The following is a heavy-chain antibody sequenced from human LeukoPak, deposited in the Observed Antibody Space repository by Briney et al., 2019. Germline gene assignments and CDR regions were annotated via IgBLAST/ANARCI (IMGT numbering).Heavy chain of an antibody. V-gene: IGHV1-18*01. CDR2: ISAYNGNT. D-gene: IGHD2-21*01. Sequence: ASVKVSCKASGYTFTSYGISWVRQAPGQGLEWMGWISAYNGNTNYAQKLQGRVTMTTDTSTSTAYMELRSLRSDDTAVYYCARDSAVVVIAFPPHPNFDYWGQGTLVTVSS. CDR1: GYTFTSYG. J-gene: IGHJ4*02. CDR3: ARDSAVVVIAFPPHPNFDY.